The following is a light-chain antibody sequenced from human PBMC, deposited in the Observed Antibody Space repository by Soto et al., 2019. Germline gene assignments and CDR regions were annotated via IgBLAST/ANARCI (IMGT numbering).Light chain of an antibody. Sequence: EIVMTQSPATLSVSPGERATLSCRASQTVGSKLAWYQQKPGQVPRLLIYGASTRATGIPVRFSGSGSGTEFTLTISSLQSEYFAVYYYQQNNNSPRTFGQGTKVEIK. V-gene: IGKV3-15*01. J-gene: IGKJ1*01. CDR3: QQNNNSPRT. CDR2: GAS. CDR1: QTVGSK.